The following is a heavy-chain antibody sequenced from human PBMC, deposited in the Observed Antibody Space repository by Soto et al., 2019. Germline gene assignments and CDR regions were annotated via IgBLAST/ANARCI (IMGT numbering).Heavy chain of an antibody. Sequence: PSETLSLTCAVYGGSFSGYYWSWIRQPPGKGLEWIGEINHSGSTNYNPSLKSRVTISVDTSKNQFSLKLSSVTAADTAVYYCARGNNSTAAPGTGRSNWARKIQNWFDPWGQGTLVTVSS. CDR1: GGSFSGYY. CDR2: INHSGST. J-gene: IGHJ5*02. CDR3: ARGNNSTAAPGTGRSNWARKIQNWFDP. D-gene: IGHD6-13*01. V-gene: IGHV4-34*01.